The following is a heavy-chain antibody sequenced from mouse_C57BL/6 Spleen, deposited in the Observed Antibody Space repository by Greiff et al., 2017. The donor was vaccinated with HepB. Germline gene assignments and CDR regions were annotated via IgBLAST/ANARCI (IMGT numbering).Heavy chain of an antibody. CDR1: GYTFTSYW. V-gene: IGHV1-50*01. CDR3: ARAYYGSSYDYAMDY. Sequence: VQLQQPGAELVKPGASVKLSCKASGYTFTSYWMQWVKQRPGQGLEWIGEIDPSDSYTNYNQKFKGKATLTVDTSSSTAYMQLSSLTSEDSAVFCFARAYYGSSYDYAMDYWGQGTSVTVSS. CDR2: IDPSDSYT. D-gene: IGHD1-1*01. J-gene: IGHJ4*01.